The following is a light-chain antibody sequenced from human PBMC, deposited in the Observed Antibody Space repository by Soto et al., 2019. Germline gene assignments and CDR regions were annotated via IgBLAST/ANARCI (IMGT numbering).Light chain of an antibody. CDR2: EVT. CDR3: CSYLHPNTLV. J-gene: IGLJ3*02. CDR1: SSDFGTYNL. V-gene: IGLV2-23*02. Sequence: QSVLTQPASVSGSPGQSITISCTETSSDFGTYNLVSWYQQNPGKAPKLMIYEVTKRPSGVSNRFSGSQSGNTASLTISGLQAEDEADYYCCSYLHPNTLVFGGGTKVTVL.